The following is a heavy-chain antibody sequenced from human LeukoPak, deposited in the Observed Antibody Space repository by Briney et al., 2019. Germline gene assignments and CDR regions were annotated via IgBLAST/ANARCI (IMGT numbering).Heavy chain of an antibody. CDR2: MYNSGST. D-gene: IGHD1-26*01. CDR3: ARHGSGGRALDI. Sequence: GSLRLSCAAPGFTVSSNYMSWIRQPPGKGLEWIGYMYNSGSTNYNPSLKSRVTISVDTSKNQVSLKLSSVTAADTAVYYCARHGSGGRALDIWGQGTMVTVSS. CDR1: GFTVSSNY. J-gene: IGHJ3*02. V-gene: IGHV4-59*08.